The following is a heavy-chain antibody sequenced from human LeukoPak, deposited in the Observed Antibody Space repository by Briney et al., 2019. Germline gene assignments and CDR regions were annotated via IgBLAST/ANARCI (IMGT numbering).Heavy chain of an antibody. Sequence: PGGARRLSSAAPGETSSTYSINGGARAPGKGREGVSYLSSSGSPIYYADSVKGRFTISRDNAKNSLYLQMSNLRVEDTAVYYCARSAYCTSTSCLNGRGAFDIWGQGTMVTVSS. J-gene: IGHJ3*02. CDR2: LSSSGSPI. CDR1: GETSSTYS. CDR3: ARSAYCTSTSCLNGRGAFDI. V-gene: IGHV3-48*04. D-gene: IGHD2-2*01.